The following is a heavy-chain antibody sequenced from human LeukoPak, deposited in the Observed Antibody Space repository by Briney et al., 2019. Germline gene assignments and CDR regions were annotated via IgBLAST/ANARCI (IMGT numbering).Heavy chain of an antibody. D-gene: IGHD3-22*01. J-gene: IGHJ5*02. CDR3: AREQDGSGWGWLDP. Sequence: SETLSLTCTVSGAYMNDYYWNWIRQPPGKGLEWIGYISNTGRSKHNPSLKSRLAISFDTSKNQFSLTLSSVTVADTAVYYCAREQDGSGWGWLDPWGQGTLVTVSS. CDR1: GAYMNDYY. V-gene: IGHV4-59*12. CDR2: ISNTGRS.